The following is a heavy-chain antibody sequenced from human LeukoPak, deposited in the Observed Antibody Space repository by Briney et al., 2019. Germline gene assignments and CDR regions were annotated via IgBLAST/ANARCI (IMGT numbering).Heavy chain of an antibody. CDR3: ALIVVASSDFDY. CDR2: IRYDGSNK. D-gene: IGHD3-22*01. V-gene: IGHV3-30*02. J-gene: IGHJ4*02. Sequence: GGSLRLSCAASGFTFSSYGMHWVRQAPGKGLEWVAFIRYDGSNKYYADSVKGRFTISRGNAKNTLYLQMNSLRAEDTAVYYCALIVVASSDFDYWGQGTLVTVSS. CDR1: GFTFSSYG.